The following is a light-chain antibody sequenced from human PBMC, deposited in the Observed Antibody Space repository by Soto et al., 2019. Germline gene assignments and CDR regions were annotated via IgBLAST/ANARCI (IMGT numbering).Light chain of an antibody. CDR2: DTT. CDR1: TGAVTSGHW. Sequence: QAVVTQEPSLTVSPGGTVTLTCGSSTGAVTSGHWPYWFQQKLGQVPRALIYDTTNRHPWTPARFSGSLLGGTPALILSGARPEDEADYYCSLSDSGVRVFGGGTKVTVL. J-gene: IGLJ3*02. V-gene: IGLV7-46*01. CDR3: SLSDSGVRV.